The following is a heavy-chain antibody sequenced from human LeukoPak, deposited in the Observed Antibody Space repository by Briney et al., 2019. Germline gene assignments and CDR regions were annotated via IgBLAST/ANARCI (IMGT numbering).Heavy chain of an antibody. V-gene: IGHV1-2*02. J-gene: IGHJ5*02. CDR1: GYTFTGYY. D-gene: IGHD6-13*01. Sequence: ASVKVSCKASGYTFTGYYMHWVRQAPGQGLEWMGWINPNSGGTNYAQKFHGRVTMTRDTSISTAYMELSRLRSDDTAVYYCARAAAGGFSKFDPWGQGTLVTVSS. CDR3: ARAAAGGFSKFDP. CDR2: INPNSGGT.